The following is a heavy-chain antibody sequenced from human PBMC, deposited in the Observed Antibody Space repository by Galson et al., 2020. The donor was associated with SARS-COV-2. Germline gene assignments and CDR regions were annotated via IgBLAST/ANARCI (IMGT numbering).Heavy chain of an antibody. D-gene: IGHD6-13*01. CDR1: GGSLSGHY. V-gene: IGHV4-34*01. CDR2: SDHIGTT. Sequence: SETLSLTCAVNGGSLSGHYWSWIRQPPGKELAWIGESDHIGTTNYNPSLRNRVTISVDLSKNQMSLRLRSVTVADSAVYYCVRVAAGYSSSWYPEFDHWGQGTLVSVST. J-gene: IGHJ4*02. CDR3: VRVAAGYSSSWYPEFDH.